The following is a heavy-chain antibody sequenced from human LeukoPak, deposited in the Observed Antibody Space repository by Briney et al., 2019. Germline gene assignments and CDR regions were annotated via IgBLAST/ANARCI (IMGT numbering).Heavy chain of an antibody. D-gene: IGHD2-21*02. J-gene: IGHJ4*02. Sequence: GGSLRLSCAASGFTFSDYYMSWIRQAPGKGLEWVSYISSSGSTIYYADSVKGRLAISRDNAKNSLYLQMNSLRAEDTAVYYCARDKCGGDCYYPDYWGQGTLVTVSS. CDR3: ARDKCGGDCYYPDY. CDR2: ISSSGSTI. V-gene: IGHV3-11*01. CDR1: GFTFSDYY.